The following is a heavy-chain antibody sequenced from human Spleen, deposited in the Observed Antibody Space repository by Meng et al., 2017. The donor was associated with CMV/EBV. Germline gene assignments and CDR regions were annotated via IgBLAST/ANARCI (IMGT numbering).Heavy chain of an antibody. CDR3: ARLDCSSNSCYSFDY. CDR2: IHYSGSS. CDR1: GGSINSRTYY. Sequence: SETLSLTCSVSGGSINSRTYYWGWVRQPPGTGLEWIASIHYSGSSYYNPSLNGRVTISVDTSKNQFSLKLNSVTAAETAIYYCARLDCSSNSCYSFDYWGQGILVTVSS. V-gene: IGHV4-39*01. D-gene: IGHD2-2*01. J-gene: IGHJ4*02.